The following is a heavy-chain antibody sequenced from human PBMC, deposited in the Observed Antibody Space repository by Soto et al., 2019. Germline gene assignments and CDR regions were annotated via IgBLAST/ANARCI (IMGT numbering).Heavy chain of an antibody. V-gene: IGHV3-48*03. Sequence: EVQLVESGGGLVQPGGSLRLSCAASGFTFSSYEMNWVRQAPGKGLEWVSYISSSGSTIYYADSVKGRFTISRDNAKNSLYLQMNSPRAEDTAVYYCARGYGYSSGWGFDYWGQGTLVTVSS. CDR3: ARGYGYSSGWGFDY. CDR2: ISSSGSTI. J-gene: IGHJ4*02. D-gene: IGHD6-19*01. CDR1: GFTFSSYE.